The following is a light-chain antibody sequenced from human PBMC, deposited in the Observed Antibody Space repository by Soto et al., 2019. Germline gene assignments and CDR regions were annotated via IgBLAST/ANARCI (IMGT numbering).Light chain of an antibody. V-gene: IGKV3-15*01. CDR3: QQYDSWLVWT. Sequence: IVLTQSPATLSVSPGDTATLSCRANQRVSSNLAWYQQKPGQAPRLLIYGASTRATAIPARFSGSGSGTEFTLNITSLQSEDIAVYYCQQYDSWLVWTFGQGTKVEI. J-gene: IGKJ1*01. CDR1: QRVSSN. CDR2: GAS.